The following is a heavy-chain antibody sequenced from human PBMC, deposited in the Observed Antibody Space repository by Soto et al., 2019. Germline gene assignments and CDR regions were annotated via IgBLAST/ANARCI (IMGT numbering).Heavy chain of an antibody. CDR3: ARGETGAFDI. CDR1: GGSFSGYY. J-gene: IGHJ3*02. V-gene: IGHV4-34*01. CDR2: MNHSGST. D-gene: IGHD3-9*01. Sequence: QVQLQQWGAGLLKPSETLSLTCAVYGGSFSGYYWSWIRQPPGKGLEWIGEMNHSGSTNYNPSLKSRVTISVDTSKNQFSLKLSSVTAADTAVYYCARGETGAFDIWGQGTMVTVSS.